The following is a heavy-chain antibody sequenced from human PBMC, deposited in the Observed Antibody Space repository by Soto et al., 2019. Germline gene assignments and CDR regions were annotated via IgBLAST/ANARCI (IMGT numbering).Heavy chain of an antibody. CDR2: IIPIFGTA. J-gene: IGHJ4*02. D-gene: IGHD6-13*01. Sequence: SVKVSCKASGGTFSSYAISWVRQAPGQGLEWMGGIIPIFGTANYAQKFQGRVTITADESTSTAYMELSSLRSEDTAVYYCARDVGGYSSSSFDYWGQGTLVTVSS. CDR3: ARDVGGYSSSSFDY. CDR1: GGTFSSYA. V-gene: IGHV1-69*13.